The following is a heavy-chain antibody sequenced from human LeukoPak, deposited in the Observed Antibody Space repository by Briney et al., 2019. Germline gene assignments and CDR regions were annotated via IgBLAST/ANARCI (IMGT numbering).Heavy chain of an antibody. CDR2: IWYDGSNK. Sequence: GGSLRLSCAASGFTFSSYGMHWVRRAPGKGLEWVAVIWYDGSNKYYADSVKGRFTISRDNSKNTLYLQMNSLRAEDTAVYYCAKGRDYGDYLDYFDYWGQGTLVTVSS. J-gene: IGHJ4*02. D-gene: IGHD4-17*01. CDR3: AKGRDYGDYLDYFDY. V-gene: IGHV3-33*06. CDR1: GFTFSSYG.